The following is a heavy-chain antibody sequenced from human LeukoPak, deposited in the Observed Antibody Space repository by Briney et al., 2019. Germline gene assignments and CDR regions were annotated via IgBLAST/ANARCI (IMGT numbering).Heavy chain of an antibody. CDR1: GFTFSSYA. Sequence: PGGSLRLSCAASGFTFSSYAMSWVRQAPGKGLAWVSTISGGSGSTYCADSVKGRFTISRDNSKNTLYLQMNSLRDEDTAVYYCAKHRFESGGYHSTDWGQGTLVPVSS. J-gene: IGHJ4*02. V-gene: IGHV3-23*01. CDR2: ISGGSGST. CDR3: AKHRFESGGYHSTD. D-gene: IGHD3-22*01.